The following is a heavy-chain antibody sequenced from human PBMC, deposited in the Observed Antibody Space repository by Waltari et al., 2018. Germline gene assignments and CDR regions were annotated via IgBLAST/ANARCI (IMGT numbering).Heavy chain of an antibody. CDR2: ISAYNGNT. CDR1: GYTFTSYG. J-gene: IGHJ5*02. Sequence: QVQLVQSGAEVKKPGASVKVSCQASGYTFTSYGISWVRPAPGQGLEWMGWISAYNGNTNYAQKLQGRVTMTTDTSTSTAYMELRSLRSDDTAVYYCAREQYGESGYSGYDFDWFDPWGQGTLVTVSS. CDR3: AREQYGESGYSGYDFDWFDP. V-gene: IGHV1-18*01. D-gene: IGHD5-12*01.